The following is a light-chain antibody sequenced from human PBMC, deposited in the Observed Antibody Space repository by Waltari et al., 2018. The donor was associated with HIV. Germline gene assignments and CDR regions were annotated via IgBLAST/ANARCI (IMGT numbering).Light chain of an antibody. CDR3: SSYATNTTVM. Sequence: QSALTQPASVSGSPGQSITISCTGPTSDVGGYDFVSWFQQHPGKAPHLLIYGVTSRPSGTSDRFSGSKSGATASLTISGLQAEDEAYYYCSSYATNTTVMFGGGTKVTVL. CDR2: GVT. CDR1: TSDVGGYDF. J-gene: IGLJ3*02. V-gene: IGLV2-14*03.